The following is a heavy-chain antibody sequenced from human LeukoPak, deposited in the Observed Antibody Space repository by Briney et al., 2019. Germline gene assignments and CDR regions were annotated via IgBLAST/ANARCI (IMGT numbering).Heavy chain of an antibody. J-gene: IGHJ4*02. V-gene: IGHV3-21*04. Sequence: GGFLRLSCATSGFIFSSDSMIWVRQAPGKGLEWVSFISSTGAYIYYADSVKGRFIISRDNSKNTLYLQMNSLRAEDTAVYYCAKDPAVWFGELLRWGQGTLVTVSS. D-gene: IGHD3-10*01. CDR1: GFIFSSDS. CDR2: ISSTGAYI. CDR3: AKDPAVWFGELLR.